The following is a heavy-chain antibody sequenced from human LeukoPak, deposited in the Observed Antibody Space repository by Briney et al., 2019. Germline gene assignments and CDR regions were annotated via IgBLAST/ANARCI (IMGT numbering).Heavy chain of an antibody. D-gene: IGHD2-2*02. CDR2: IYYSGST. Sequence: PSQTLSLTCTVSGGSIRSGGYYWSWIRQHPGKGLEWIGYIYYSGSTYYNPSLKSRVTISVDTSKNQFSLKLSSVTAADTAVYYCARRSAAIGYNWFDPWGQGTLVTVSS. CDR3: ARRSAAIGYNWFDP. J-gene: IGHJ5*02. V-gene: IGHV4-31*03. CDR1: GGSIRSGGYY.